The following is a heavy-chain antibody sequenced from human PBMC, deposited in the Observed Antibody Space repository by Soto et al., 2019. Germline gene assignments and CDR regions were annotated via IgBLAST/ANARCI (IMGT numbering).Heavy chain of an antibody. Sequence: SETLSLTCTVSGGSISSNDYYWSWIRQPPGKGLEWLGYIYYTGSTYYNPSLKSRVTISVDTSKNQFSLKLRSVTAADTAVYYCARLGYCISTSCYGANWFDPWGQGTLVTVSS. D-gene: IGHD2-2*01. V-gene: IGHV4-30-4*01. CDR1: GGSISSNDYY. CDR3: ARLGYCISTSCYGANWFDP. J-gene: IGHJ5*02. CDR2: IYYTGST.